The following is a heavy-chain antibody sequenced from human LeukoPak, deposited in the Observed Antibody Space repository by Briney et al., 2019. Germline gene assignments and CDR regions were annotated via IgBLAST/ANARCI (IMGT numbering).Heavy chain of an antibody. V-gene: IGHV3-33*01. CDR1: GFTFSSYG. D-gene: IGHD6-13*01. CDR2: IWYDGSNK. CDR3: ARDQRESSSWYVVMGY. J-gene: IGHJ4*02. Sequence: GGSLGLSCAASGFTFSSYGMHWVRQAPGKGLEWVAVIWYDGSNKYYADSVKGRFTISRDNSKNTLYLQMNSLRAEDTAVYYCARDQRESSSWYVVMGYWGQGTLVTVSS.